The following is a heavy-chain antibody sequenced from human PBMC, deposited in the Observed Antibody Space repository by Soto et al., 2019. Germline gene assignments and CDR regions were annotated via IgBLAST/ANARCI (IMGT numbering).Heavy chain of an antibody. CDR3: ARDPIGYGGWFDP. CDR2: IYYSGST. J-gene: IGHJ5*02. CDR1: GGSISGYY. Sequence: TCTVSGGSISGYYWSWIRQPPGKGLEWIGYIYYSGSTNYNPSLKSRVTISVDTSKKQFSLKLSSVTAADTAVYYCARDPIGYGGWFDPWGQGTLVT. V-gene: IGHV4-59*01. D-gene: IGHD5-12*01.